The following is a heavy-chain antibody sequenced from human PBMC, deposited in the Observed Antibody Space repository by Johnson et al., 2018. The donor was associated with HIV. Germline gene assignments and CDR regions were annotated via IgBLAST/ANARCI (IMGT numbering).Heavy chain of an antibody. CDR2: ISYDGSNK. CDR3: AREGKWLHLGVATDGFDI. CDR1: RFTFSSYA. D-gene: IGHD5-24*01. Sequence: QVQLVESGGVVVQPGGSLRLSCETSRFTFSSYAMHWVRQAPGKGLEWVAVISYDGSNKYYADSVKGRFTISRDNSKNTLYLQMNSLRAEDTAVYYCAREGKWLHLGVATDGFDIWGQGTMVTVSS. J-gene: IGHJ3*02. V-gene: IGHV3-30*04.